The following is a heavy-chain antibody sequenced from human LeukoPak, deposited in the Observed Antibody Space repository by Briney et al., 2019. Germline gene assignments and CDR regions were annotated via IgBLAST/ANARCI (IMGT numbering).Heavy chain of an antibody. Sequence: KPGGSLRLSCAASGFTFSSYSMNWVRQAPGKGLEWVSSISSSSNYIYYADSVKGRFTISRDNAKNSLYLQMNSLRAEDTAVYYCARVYSSGWYEFDFDYWGQGTLVTVSS. CDR3: ARVYSSGWYEFDFDY. CDR2: ISSSSNYI. J-gene: IGHJ4*02. CDR1: GFTFSSYS. D-gene: IGHD6-19*01. V-gene: IGHV3-21*06.